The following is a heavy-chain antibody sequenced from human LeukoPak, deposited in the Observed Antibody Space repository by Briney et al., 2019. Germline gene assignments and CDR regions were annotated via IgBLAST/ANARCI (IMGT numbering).Heavy chain of an antibody. CDR2: MNPNSGNT. J-gene: IGHJ6*02. CDR3: ARDGRVLSWISGSRNYGMDV. D-gene: IGHD3-10*01. CDR1: GYTFTSYD. V-gene: IGHV1-8*01. Sequence: GASVKVSCKASGYTFTSYDINWVRQATGQGLEWMGWMNPNSGNTGYAQKFQGRVTMTRNTSISTAYMELSSLRSEDTAVYYCARDGRVLSWISGSRNYGMDVWGQGTTVTVSS.